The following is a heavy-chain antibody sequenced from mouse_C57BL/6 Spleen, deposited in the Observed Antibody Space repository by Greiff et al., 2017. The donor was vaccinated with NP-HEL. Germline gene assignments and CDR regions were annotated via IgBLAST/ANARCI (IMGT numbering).Heavy chain of an antibody. V-gene: IGHV14-4*01. J-gene: IGHJ2*01. CDR2: IDPENGDT. Sequence: EVKLQESGAELVRPGASVKLSCTASGFNIKDDYMHWVKQRPEQGLEWIGWIDPENGDTEYASKFQGKATITADTSSNTAYLQLSSLTSEDTAVYYCTTDSSGLFDYWGQGTTLTVSS. CDR3: TTDSSGLFDY. CDR1: GFNIKDDY. D-gene: IGHD3-2*02.